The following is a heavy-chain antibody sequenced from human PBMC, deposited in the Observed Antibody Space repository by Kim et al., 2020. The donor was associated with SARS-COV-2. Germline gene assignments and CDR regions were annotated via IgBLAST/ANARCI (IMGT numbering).Heavy chain of an antibody. D-gene: IGHD3-9*01. V-gene: IGHV3-23*01. Sequence: GGSLRLSCAASGFTFNNYAMSWVRQAPGKGLEWVSAISGSGGSTYYADSVKGRFTISRDNSKNTLYLQMNSLRAEDTAVYYCAKGRYFGWPSKYYYYGMDVWGQGTTVTVSS. CDR2: ISGSGGST. J-gene: IGHJ6*02. CDR3: AKGRYFGWPSKYYYYGMDV. CDR1: GFTFNNYA.